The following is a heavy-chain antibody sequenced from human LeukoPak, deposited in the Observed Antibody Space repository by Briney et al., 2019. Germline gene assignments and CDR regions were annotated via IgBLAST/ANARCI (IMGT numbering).Heavy chain of an antibody. CDR3: GRRSPMVAAGDAFDL. J-gene: IGHJ3*01. CDR2: IHSSGST. CDR1: GFSFSTYL. D-gene: IGHD2-8*01. V-gene: IGHV4-4*07. Sequence: PGGSLTLSCAASGFSFSTYLWSWIRQPAGKGLEWIGRIHSSGSTTYSPSLKSRVTMSVDTSKNQFSLNLSSVTAADTAVYYCGRRSPMVAAGDAFDLWGPGTMVTVSS.